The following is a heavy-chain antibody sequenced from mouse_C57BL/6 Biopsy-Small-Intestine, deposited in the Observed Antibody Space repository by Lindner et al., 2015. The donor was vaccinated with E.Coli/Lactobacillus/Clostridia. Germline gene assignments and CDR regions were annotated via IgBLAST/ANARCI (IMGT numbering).Heavy chain of an antibody. J-gene: IGHJ4*01. V-gene: IGHV1-9*01. CDR2: ILPGSGHT. CDR3: AFYYGSRYYALDY. Sequence: VQLQESGAELMKPGASVKLSCKATGYTFTGYWIEWVKQRPGHGLEWIGEILPGSGHTTYNEKFKGKATFTADTSSHTAYMQLSSLTAEDSAIYYCAFYYGSRYYALDYWGQGTSVTVSS. D-gene: IGHD1-1*01. CDR1: GYTFTGYW.